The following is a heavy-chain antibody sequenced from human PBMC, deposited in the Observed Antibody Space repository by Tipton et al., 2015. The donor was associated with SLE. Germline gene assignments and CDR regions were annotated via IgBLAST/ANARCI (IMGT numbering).Heavy chain of an antibody. CDR2: IYTSGST. V-gene: IGHV4-61*02. CDR3: ARPPTA. Sequence: TQSLTCTVSGGSISSGSYYWSWIRQPAGKGLEWIGRIYTSGSTNYNPSLKSRVTISVDTSKNQFSLKLSSVTAADTAVYYCARPPTAWGQGTLVTVSS. D-gene: IGHD4-11*01. CDR1: GGSISSGSYY. J-gene: IGHJ5*02.